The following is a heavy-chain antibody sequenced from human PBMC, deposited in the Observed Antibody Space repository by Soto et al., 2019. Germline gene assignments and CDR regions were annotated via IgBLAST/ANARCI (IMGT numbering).Heavy chain of an antibody. CDR2: IYYSGST. CDR1: GGSISSGDYY. D-gene: IGHD2-15*01. CDR3: AREDIVVGAAYHAFDI. V-gene: IGHV4-30-4*01. Sequence: PSETLSLTCTVSGGSISSGDYYWSWILQPPGKGLEWIVYIYYSGSTYYNPSLKSRVTISVDTSKNQFSLKLSSVTAADTAVYYCAREDIVVGAAYHAFDIWGQGTMVTVSS. J-gene: IGHJ3*02.